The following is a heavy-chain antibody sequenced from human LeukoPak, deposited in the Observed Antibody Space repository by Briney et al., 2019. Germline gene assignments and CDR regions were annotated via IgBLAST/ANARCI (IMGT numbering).Heavy chain of an antibody. Sequence: GGSLRLSCAASGFTFSNYAMSWVRQAPGKGLEWVSDINGSGGRTYHADSVKGRFTVSRDNFKNTLYLQMNSLRAEDTAVYYCARFLKNPVNRRGPANYYMDVWGKGTTVTISS. D-gene: IGHD2/OR15-2a*01. CDR1: GFTFSNYA. J-gene: IGHJ6*03. CDR2: INGSGGRT. V-gene: IGHV3-23*01. CDR3: ARFLKNPVNRRGPANYYMDV.